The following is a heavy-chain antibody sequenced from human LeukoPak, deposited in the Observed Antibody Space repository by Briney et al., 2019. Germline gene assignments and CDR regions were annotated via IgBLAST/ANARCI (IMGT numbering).Heavy chain of an antibody. CDR1: GFIFSNYA. CDR2: ISRSGT. J-gene: IGHJ3*02. V-gene: IGHV3-23*01. CDR3: AKDVPHSGWAFDI. D-gene: IGHD6-19*01. Sequence: PGGSLRLSCAASGFIFSNYAMSWVRQAPGRGLEWVSAISRSGTYYADSVKGRFTISRDDSENILYLQMNSLRVEDAAVYYCAKDVPHSGWAFDIWGQGTLVTVSS.